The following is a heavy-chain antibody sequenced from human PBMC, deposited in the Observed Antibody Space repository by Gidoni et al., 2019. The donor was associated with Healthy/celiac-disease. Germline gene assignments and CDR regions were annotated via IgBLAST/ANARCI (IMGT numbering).Heavy chain of an antibody. J-gene: IGHJ6*02. Sequence: QVQLVQSGAEVKKPGASVKVSCKASGYTFTSYGLSWVRQAPGQGLEWMGWISAYNGNTNYAQKLQGRVTMTTDTSTSTAYMELRSLRSDDTAVYYWAREKKSSYYYDSSGYFNYGMDVWGQGTTVTVSS. CDR2: ISAYNGNT. CDR1: GYTFTSYG. V-gene: IGHV1-18*01. CDR3: AREKKSSYYYDSSGYFNYGMDV. D-gene: IGHD3-22*01.